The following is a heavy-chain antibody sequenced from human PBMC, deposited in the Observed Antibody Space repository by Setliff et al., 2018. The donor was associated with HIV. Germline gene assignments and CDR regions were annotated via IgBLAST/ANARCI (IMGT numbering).Heavy chain of an antibody. CDR3: ASPPYSSSWHFDY. J-gene: IGHJ4*02. CDR1: GFTFSNYA. Sequence: GGSLRLSCAASGFTFSNYAMSWVRQAPGKGLEWVSTISGGGGSTYYADSVEGRFTISRDNSKDTLYLQMNSLRAEDTAVYYCASPPYSSSWHFDYWGQGTLVTVSS. D-gene: IGHD6-13*01. CDR2: ISGGGGST. V-gene: IGHV3-23*01.